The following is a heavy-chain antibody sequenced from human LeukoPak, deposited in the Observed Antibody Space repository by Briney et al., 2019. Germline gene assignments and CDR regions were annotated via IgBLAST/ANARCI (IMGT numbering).Heavy chain of an antibody. Sequence: PGGSLRLSCRGSGYSFTSYWIGWVRQMPGKGLEWMWIIYPGDSDTRYSPSFQGQVTISADKSISTAYLQWSSLKASDTAMYYCARLGEEDAFDIWGQGTMVTVSS. CDR1: GYSFTSYW. V-gene: IGHV5-51*01. CDR3: ARLGEEDAFDI. CDR2: IYPGDSDT. J-gene: IGHJ3*02. D-gene: IGHD1-26*01.